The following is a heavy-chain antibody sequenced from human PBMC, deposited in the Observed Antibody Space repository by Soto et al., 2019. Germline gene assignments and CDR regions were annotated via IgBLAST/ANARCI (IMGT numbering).Heavy chain of an antibody. V-gene: IGHV3-30*03. D-gene: IGHD6-13*01. Sequence: PGGSLRLSCAASVFTFRNFVMHFVRQAPGKGLEWVAVISYAGNNIYYADSVKGRFTISRYNSWKTLYLEMSSLRGEDTAVYYCARVIQLGSSWSYYYGLDVWGQGPTVTVSS. J-gene: IGHJ6*02. CDR2: ISYAGNNI. CDR3: ARVIQLGSSWSYYYGLDV. CDR1: VFTFRNFV.